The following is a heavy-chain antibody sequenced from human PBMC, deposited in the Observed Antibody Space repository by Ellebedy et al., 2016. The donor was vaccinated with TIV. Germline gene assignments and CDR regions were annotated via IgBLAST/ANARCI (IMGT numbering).Heavy chain of an antibody. CDR3: ASFIAVAKEFLGGP. D-gene: IGHD6-19*01. J-gene: IGHJ5*02. V-gene: IGHV4-39*07. CDR2: IYYSGST. CDR1: GGSISSSSYY. Sequence: SETLSLTCTVSGGSISSSSYYWGWIRQPPGKGLEWIGSIYYSGSTNYNPSLKSRVTISVDTSKNQFSLKLSSVTAADTAVYYCASFIAVAKEFLGGPWGQGTLVTVSS.